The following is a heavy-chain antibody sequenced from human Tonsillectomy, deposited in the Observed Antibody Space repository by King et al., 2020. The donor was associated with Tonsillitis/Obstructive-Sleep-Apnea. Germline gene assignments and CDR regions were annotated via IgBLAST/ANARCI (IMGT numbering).Heavy chain of an antibody. CDR3: ARDQTPDYGFYFDY. Sequence: QLVQSGGDLVQPGGSLRLSCAASGFTFSSYEMNWVRQAPGKGLEWVSYISSSGSSIYYADSVKGRFTISRDNAKNSLYLQMNSLRAEDTAVYYCARDQTPDYGFYFDYWGQGTLVTVSS. CDR1: GFTFSSYE. V-gene: IGHV3-48*03. CDR2: ISSSGSSI. D-gene: IGHD4-17*01. J-gene: IGHJ4*02.